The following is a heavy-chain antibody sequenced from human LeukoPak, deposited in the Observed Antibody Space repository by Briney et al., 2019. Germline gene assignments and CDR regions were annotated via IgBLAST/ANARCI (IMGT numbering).Heavy chain of an antibody. CDR2: ISAYNGNT. Sequence: ASVKVSCKASGYTFTSYGISWVRQAPGQGLEWMGWISAYNGNTNYAQKLQGRVTMTTDTSTSTANMELRSLRSDDTAVYYCARDHRHGNWFDPWGQGTLVTVSS. V-gene: IGHV1-18*01. CDR1: GYTFTSYG. CDR3: ARDHRHGNWFDP. J-gene: IGHJ5*02.